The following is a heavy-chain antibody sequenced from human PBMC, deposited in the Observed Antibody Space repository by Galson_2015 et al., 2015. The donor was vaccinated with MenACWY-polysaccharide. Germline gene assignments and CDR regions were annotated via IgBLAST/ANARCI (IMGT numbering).Heavy chain of an antibody. CDR3: ARNAASGLDY. Sequence: SVKVSCKASGYTFTNYYIHWVRQAPGQGLEWLGFINPSGGSTSYAQKFQGRVTMARDTSTGIVYVDLSSLRSEDTAVYYCARNAASGLDYWGHGTLVTVSS. J-gene: IGHJ4*01. V-gene: IGHV1-46*01. CDR2: INPSGGST. CDR1: GYTFTNYY. D-gene: IGHD3-10*01.